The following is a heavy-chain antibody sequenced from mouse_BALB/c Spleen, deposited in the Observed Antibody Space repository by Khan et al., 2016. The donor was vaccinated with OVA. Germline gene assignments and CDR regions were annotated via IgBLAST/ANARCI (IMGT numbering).Heavy chain of an antibody. CDR1: GFTFSTYG. V-gene: IGHV5-6*01. CDR3: ARLAYYYDSEGFAY. J-gene: IGHJ3*01. D-gene: IGHD1-1*01. CDR2: ISSGGSYT. Sequence: EVQLVESGGDLVKPEGSLKLSCAASGFTFSTYGMSWVRQTPDQRLEWVATISSGGSYTYYPDSVQGRFTISRDNAKNTLYLQISSLKSEDTAMFYCARLAYYYDSEGFAYWGQGNLGTVSA.